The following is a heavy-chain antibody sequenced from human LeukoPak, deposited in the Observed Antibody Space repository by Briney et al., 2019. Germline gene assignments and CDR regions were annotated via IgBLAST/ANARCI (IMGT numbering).Heavy chain of an antibody. Sequence: GGSLRLSCAASGFTVSSNYMSWVRQAPGKGLEWVSVIYSDGRIHSADSVKGRFTISRDDSKNTLSLQMNSLRAEDAAVYYCARESGYSYGLAGFFDYWGQGTLVTVSS. CDR2: IYSDGRI. J-gene: IGHJ4*02. D-gene: IGHD5-18*01. CDR1: GFTVSSNY. V-gene: IGHV3-53*01. CDR3: ARESGYSYGLAGFFDY.